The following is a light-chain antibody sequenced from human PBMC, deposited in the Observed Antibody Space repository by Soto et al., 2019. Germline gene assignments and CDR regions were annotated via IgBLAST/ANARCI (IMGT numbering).Light chain of an antibody. V-gene: IGLV2-14*03. J-gene: IGLJ3*02. CDR1: SSDVGSYNY. CDR2: DVT. Sequence: QSALTQPASVSGSPGQSITISCTGTSSDVGSYNYVSWYQQHPGKAPKLMIYDVTHRPSGVSKRLSGSKSGNTASLTISGLQAEDEADYYCSSYTTSSTVVFGGGTKLTVL. CDR3: SSYTTSSTVV.